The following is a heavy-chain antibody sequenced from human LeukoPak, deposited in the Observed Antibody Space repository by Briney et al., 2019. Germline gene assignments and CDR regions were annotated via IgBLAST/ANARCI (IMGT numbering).Heavy chain of an antibody. V-gene: IGHV1-18*01. D-gene: IGHD5-12*01. CDR1: GYTFTSYG. Sequence: ASVKVSCKASGYTFTSYGISWARQAPGQGLEWMGWISAYNGNTNYAQKLQGRVTMTTDTSTSTAYMELRSLRSDDTAVYYCARDLVAISSGYDTNWFDPWGQGTLVTVSS. CDR3: ARDLVAISSGYDTNWFDP. J-gene: IGHJ5*02. CDR2: ISAYNGNT.